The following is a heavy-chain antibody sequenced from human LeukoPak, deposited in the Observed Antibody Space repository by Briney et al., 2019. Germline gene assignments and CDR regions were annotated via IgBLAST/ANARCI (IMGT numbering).Heavy chain of an antibody. V-gene: IGHV3-23*01. CDR3: AKNGGYSYGLYYFDY. CDR2: ISWDGGST. D-gene: IGHD5-18*01. Sequence: GGSLRLSCAASGFRFSRYWMSWVRQAPGKGLEWVSLISWDGGSTYYADSVKGRFTISRDNSKNTVYLQMDSLRAEDSAVYYCAKNGGYSYGLYYFDYWGQGTLVTVSS. CDR1: GFRFSRYW. J-gene: IGHJ4*02.